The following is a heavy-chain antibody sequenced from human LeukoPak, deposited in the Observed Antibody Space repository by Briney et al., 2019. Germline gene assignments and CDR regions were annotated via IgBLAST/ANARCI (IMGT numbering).Heavy chain of an antibody. Sequence: PSETLSLTCAVYGGSFSDYYWSWIRQPPGKGLEWIGEINHSGRTNYNPSLKSRVTISVDTSKNQFSLKLSCVTAADTAVYYCARRSLGFAVFDPWGQGTLVTVSS. CDR2: INHSGRT. CDR1: GGSFSDYY. CDR3: ARRSLGFAVFDP. V-gene: IGHV4-34*01. D-gene: IGHD3-10*01. J-gene: IGHJ5*02.